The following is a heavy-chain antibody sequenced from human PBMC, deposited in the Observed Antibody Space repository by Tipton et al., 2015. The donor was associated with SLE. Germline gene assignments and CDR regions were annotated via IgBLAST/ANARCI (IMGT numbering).Heavy chain of an antibody. CDR2: MSWNSGSI. D-gene: IGHD2-15*01. Sequence: SLRLSCAASGFTFDDYAMHWVRQAPGKGLEWVSGMSWNSGSIGYADSVKGRFTISRDNAKNSLYLQMNSLRAEDTAVYYCAKGAYCSGGSCYWYFDLWGRGTLVTVSS. V-gene: IGHV3-9*01. CDR1: GFTFDDYA. J-gene: IGHJ2*01. CDR3: AKGAYCSGGSCYWYFDL.